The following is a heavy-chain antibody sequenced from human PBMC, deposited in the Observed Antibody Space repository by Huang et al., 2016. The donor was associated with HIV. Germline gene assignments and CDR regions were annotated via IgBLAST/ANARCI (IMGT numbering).Heavy chain of an antibody. Sequence: QVQLVESGGGVVQPGTSLRLSCAASGFTFSNYAMNGVRQAPGKGLEWVAVITNEGSTKYYADSVKGRFTISRDNSKNTVYLQMNSLRAEDTAVYYCARSEPSRYYFDYWGQGTLVTVSS. CDR3: ARSEPSRYYFDY. J-gene: IGHJ4*02. CDR1: GFTFSNYA. CDR2: ITNEGSTK. V-gene: IGHV3-30-3*01.